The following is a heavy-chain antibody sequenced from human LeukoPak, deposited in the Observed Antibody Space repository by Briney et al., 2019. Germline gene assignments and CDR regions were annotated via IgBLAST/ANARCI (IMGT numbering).Heavy chain of an antibody. Sequence: GGSLRLSCEASGFTFSSYAMSWVRQAPGKGLEWVSDISDSGGSTFYADSVKGRFTISRDNSKNTLYLQMNSLRAEDTAVYYCARYSGSYYRFDYWGQGTLVTVSS. CDR1: GFTFSSYA. D-gene: IGHD1-26*01. CDR2: ISDSGGST. CDR3: ARYSGSYYRFDY. V-gene: IGHV3-23*01. J-gene: IGHJ4*02.